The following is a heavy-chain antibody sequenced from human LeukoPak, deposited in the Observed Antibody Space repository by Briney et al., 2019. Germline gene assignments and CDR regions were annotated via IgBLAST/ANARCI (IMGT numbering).Heavy chain of an antibody. CDR3: AREGYGGSGYFDY. D-gene: IGHD4-23*01. CDR2: ISYDGSNK. J-gene: IGHJ4*02. V-gene: IGHV3-30-3*01. Sequence: PGGSLRLSCAASGFTFSDYALHWVRQVPGKGLEWVAIISYDGSNKFYADSVKGRFTISRDNSKNTVDLQMNSLRGEDTAVYYCAREGYGGSGYFDYWGQGTLVTVSS. CDR1: GFTFSDYA.